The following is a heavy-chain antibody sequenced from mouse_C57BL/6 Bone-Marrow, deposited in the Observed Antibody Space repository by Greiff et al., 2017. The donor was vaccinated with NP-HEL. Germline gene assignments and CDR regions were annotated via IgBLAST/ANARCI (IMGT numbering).Heavy chain of an antibody. J-gene: IGHJ4*01. V-gene: IGHV6-3*01. Sequence: EVQLVESGGGLVQPGGSMKLSCVASGFTFSNYWMNWVRQSPEKGLEWVAQIRLKSDNYATHYAESVKGRFTISRDDSKSSVYLQMNNLRAEDTGIYYCTSFITTVVALYYYAMDYWGQGTSVTVSS. CDR2: IRLKSDNYAT. D-gene: IGHD1-1*01. CDR3: TSFITTVVALYYYAMDY. CDR1: GFTFSNYW.